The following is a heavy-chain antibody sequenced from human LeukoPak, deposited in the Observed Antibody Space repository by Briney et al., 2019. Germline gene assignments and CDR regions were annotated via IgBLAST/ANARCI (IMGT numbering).Heavy chain of an antibody. CDR2: INGDGSST. J-gene: IGHJ4*02. Sequence: PGGSLRLSCEASGFTFSSFWMHWVRQVPGKGLLWVSRINGDGSSTTYADPVKGRFTISRDNAKNTLYLQMNSLRVEDTAVYYCARGSDIAAAVKIYGSEFWGQGTLVTVSS. D-gene: IGHD6-13*01. CDR1: GFTFSSFW. V-gene: IGHV3-74*01. CDR3: ARGSDIAAAVKIYGSEF.